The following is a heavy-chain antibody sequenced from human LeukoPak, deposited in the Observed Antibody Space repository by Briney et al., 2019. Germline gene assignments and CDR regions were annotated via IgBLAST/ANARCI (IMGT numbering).Heavy chain of an antibody. V-gene: IGHV1-2*02. D-gene: IGHD5-24*01. J-gene: IGHJ5*02. CDR1: GYTFTGYY. CDR3: ARAPPLQFGDWFDP. CDR2: INPNSGGT. Sequence: EASVKVSFTASGYTFTGYYMHWVRQAPGQGLEWMGWINPNSGGTNYAQKFQGRVTMTRDTSISTAYMELSSLRSEDTAVYYCARAPPLQFGDWFDPWGQGTLVTVSS.